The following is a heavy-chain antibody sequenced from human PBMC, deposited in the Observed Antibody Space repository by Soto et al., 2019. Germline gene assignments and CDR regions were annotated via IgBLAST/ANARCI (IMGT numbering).Heavy chain of an antibody. D-gene: IGHD2-21*01. Sequence: ESGGGVVQPGRSLRLSCAASGFTFSSYAMHWVRQAPGKGLEWVAVISYDGSNKYYADSVKGRFTISRDNSKNTLYLQMNSLRAEDTAVYYCARDLYGTIATTNTAFDYWGQGTLVTVSS. J-gene: IGHJ4*02. V-gene: IGHV3-30-3*01. CDR2: ISYDGSNK. CDR3: ARDLYGTIATTNTAFDY. CDR1: GFTFSSYA.